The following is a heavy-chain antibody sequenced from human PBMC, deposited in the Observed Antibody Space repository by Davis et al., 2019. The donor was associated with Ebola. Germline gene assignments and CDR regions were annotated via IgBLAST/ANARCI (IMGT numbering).Heavy chain of an antibody. Sequence: PGGSLRLSCAASGFTFSGSAMHWVRQASGKGLEWVGRIRSKANSYATAYAASVKGRFTISRDDSKNTAYLQMNSLKTEDTAVYYCTRHGSHDRRGYSNPWGQGTLVTVSS. CDR1: GFTFSGSA. CDR3: TRHGSHDRRGYSNP. J-gene: IGHJ5*02. CDR2: IRSKANSYAT. V-gene: IGHV3-73*01. D-gene: IGHD5-18*01.